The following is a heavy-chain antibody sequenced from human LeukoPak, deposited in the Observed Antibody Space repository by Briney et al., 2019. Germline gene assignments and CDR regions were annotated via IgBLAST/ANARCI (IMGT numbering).Heavy chain of an antibody. D-gene: IGHD1-26*01. Sequence: ASVKVSCKASGYTFTSYYMHWVRQAPGQGLEWMGIINPSGGSTSYAQKFQGRVTMTRDTSTSTVYMELSSLRSEDTAVYYCARGEPPRPGPRDFDYWGQGTLVTVSS. CDR2: INPSGGST. CDR1: GYTFTSYY. V-gene: IGHV1-46*01. CDR3: ARGEPPRPGPRDFDY. J-gene: IGHJ4*02.